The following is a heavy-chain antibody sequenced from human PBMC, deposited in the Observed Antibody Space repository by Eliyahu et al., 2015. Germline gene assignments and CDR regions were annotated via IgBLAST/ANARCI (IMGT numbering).Heavy chain of an antibody. CDR3: AREGQLDFDY. J-gene: IGHJ4*02. Sequence: EVQLVXSGGGLVQPGGSLRLSCXASGFTFSSYEMNWVRQAPGKGLEWVSYISSSGSTIYYADSVKGRFTISRDNAKNSLYLQMNSLRAEDTAVYYCAREGQLDFDYWGQGTLVTVSS. D-gene: IGHD5-24*01. CDR1: GFTFSSYE. V-gene: IGHV3-48*03. CDR2: ISSSGSTI.